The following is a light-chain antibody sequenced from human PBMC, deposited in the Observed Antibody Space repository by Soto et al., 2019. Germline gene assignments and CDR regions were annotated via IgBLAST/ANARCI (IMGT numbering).Light chain of an antibody. V-gene: IGKV2-28*01. Sequence: VMTQSPLSLSVTTGEPASISCRPSQSLLHGNRENYLDGFVQKRGQSPQLLIYLCSNRGYGGPEMFSGSESGTDFTMQSSIVEAEAAGVYCCMQGRQSPVSFGGGPKVEI. CDR2: LCS. J-gene: IGKJ4*01. CDR3: MQGRQSPVS. CDR1: QSLLHGNRENY.